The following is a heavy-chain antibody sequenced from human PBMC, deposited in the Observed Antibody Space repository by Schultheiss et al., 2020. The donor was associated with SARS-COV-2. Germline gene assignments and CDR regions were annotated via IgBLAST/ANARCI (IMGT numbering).Heavy chain of an antibody. V-gene: IGHV3-11*06. CDR1: GFTFSDYY. CDR3: ARGQRLQPWLLDY. J-gene: IGHJ4*02. CDR2: ISSSSSYT. Sequence: GGSLRLSCAASGFTFSDYYMSWIRQAPGKGLEWVSYISSSSSYTNYADSVKARFTVSRDNFKDTLYLQMNSLRPEDTAVYYCARGQRLQPWLLDYWGQGTLVTVSS. D-gene: IGHD5-18*01.